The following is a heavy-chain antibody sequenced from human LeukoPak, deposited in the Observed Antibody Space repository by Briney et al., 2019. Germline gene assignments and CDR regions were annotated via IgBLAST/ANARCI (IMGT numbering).Heavy chain of an antibody. D-gene: IGHD1-1*01. V-gene: IGHV3-21*01. Sequence: GGSLRLSCAASGFTFSSYSMNWVRQAPGKGLEWVSSISSSSSYIYYADSVKGRFTISRDNSKNTLYLQMNSLRAEDTAVYYCARVQLERLDYYYYGMDVWGQGTTVTVSS. CDR2: ISSSSSYI. CDR3: ARVQLERLDYYYYGMDV. J-gene: IGHJ6*02. CDR1: GFTFSSYS.